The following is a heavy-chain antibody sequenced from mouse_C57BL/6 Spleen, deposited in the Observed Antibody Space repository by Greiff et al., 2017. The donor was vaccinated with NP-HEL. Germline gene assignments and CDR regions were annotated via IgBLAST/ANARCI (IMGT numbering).Heavy chain of an antibody. CDR2: IDPSDSET. D-gene: IGHD2-13*01. J-gene: IGHJ4*01. Sequence: VQLQQSGAELVRPGSSVKLSCKASGYTFTSYWMHWVKQRPIQGLEWIGNIDPSDSETHYNQKFKDKATLTVDKSSSTAYMQLSSLTSEDSAVYYCARSNGDYGDFAMDYWGQGTSVTVSS. CDR3: ARSNGDYGDFAMDY. CDR1: GYTFTSYW. V-gene: IGHV1-52*01.